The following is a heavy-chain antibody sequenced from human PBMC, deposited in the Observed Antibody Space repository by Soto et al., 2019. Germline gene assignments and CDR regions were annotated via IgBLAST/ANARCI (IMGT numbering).Heavy chain of an antibody. J-gene: IGHJ3*02. CDR1: GGSSSSYY. CDR2: IYTSGST. CDR3: ARHRGSGSYYYAFDI. D-gene: IGHD1-26*01. V-gene: IGHV4-4*07. Sequence: SETLSLTCSVSGGSSSSYYWSWIRQPAGKGRQWIGRIYTSGSTNYNPSLNSRVTMSVDTSKNQFSLKLGSVTAADTSVYYWARHRGSGSYYYAFDIWGQGTRVTVSS.